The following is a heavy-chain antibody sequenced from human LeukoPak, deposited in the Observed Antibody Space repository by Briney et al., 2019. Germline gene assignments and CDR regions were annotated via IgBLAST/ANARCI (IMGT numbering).Heavy chain of an antibody. CDR1: GGSISSSSFY. D-gene: IGHD5-18*01. CDR2: IYYSGSA. CDR3: ARQVVDTAMVDDAFDV. J-gene: IGHJ3*01. V-gene: IGHV4-39*01. Sequence: PSETLSLTCSVSGGSISSSSFYWGWIRQPPGKGLEWIGSIYYSGSAYYNPSLKSRVTVSVDTPKNQFSLKVSSVTAADTAVYYCARQVVDTAMVDDAFDVWGQGTMVTVSS.